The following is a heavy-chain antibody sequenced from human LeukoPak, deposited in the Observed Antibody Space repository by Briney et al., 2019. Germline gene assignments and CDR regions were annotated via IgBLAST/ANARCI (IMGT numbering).Heavy chain of an antibody. CDR1: GGSISSYY. J-gene: IGHJ3*02. CDR2: IYCSGST. Sequence: PSETLSLTCTVSGGSISSYYWSWIRQPPGKGLEWIGYIYCSGSTNYNPSLKSRVTISVDTSKNQFSLKLSSVTAADTAVYYCARGVGTDPFDIWGQGTMVTVSS. CDR3: ARGVGTDPFDI. D-gene: IGHD7-27*01. V-gene: IGHV4-59*01.